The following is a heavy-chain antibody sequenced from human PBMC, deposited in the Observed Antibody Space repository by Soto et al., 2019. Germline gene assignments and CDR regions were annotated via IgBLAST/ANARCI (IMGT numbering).Heavy chain of an antibody. J-gene: IGHJ6*02. V-gene: IGHV3-73*01. CDR3: METLTPMDV. D-gene: IGHD4-17*01. Sequence: EVQLVESGGGLVQPGGSLKVSCAASGFAFSGSGIHWVRQASGKGLEWVGHIRTKTNSYATEYAPSVRGRFTISRDDSKNTAYLQMASLKTEDTAVYYCMETLTPMDVWGQGTTVTVSS. CDR1: GFAFSGSG. CDR2: IRTKTNSYAT.